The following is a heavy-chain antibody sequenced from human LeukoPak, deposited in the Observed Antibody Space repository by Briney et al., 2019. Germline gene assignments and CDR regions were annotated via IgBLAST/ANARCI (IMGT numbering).Heavy chain of an antibody. D-gene: IGHD5-12*01. J-gene: IGHJ4*02. Sequence: GGSLRLSCAASGFIFSGYSMNWVRQAPGKRLEWISYISSSSTSMYYKDSVKGRFTISRDNPKKSLYLPMNTLRVDDTAVYYCVRGSGGYDPLDFDSWGQGTLVSVSS. CDR1: GFIFSGYS. CDR3: VRGSGGYDPLDFDS. CDR2: ISSSSTSM. V-gene: IGHV3-48*04.